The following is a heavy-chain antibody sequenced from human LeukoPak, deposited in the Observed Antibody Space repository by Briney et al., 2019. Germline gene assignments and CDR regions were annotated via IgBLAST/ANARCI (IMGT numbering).Heavy chain of an antibody. D-gene: IGHD2-2*01. CDR2: IIPIFGTA. V-gene: IGHV1-69*13. Sequence: ASVKVSCKASGYTFTSYGISWVRQAPGQGLEWMGGIIPIFGTANYAQKFQGRVTITADESTSTAYMELSSLRSEDTAVYYCAREFFPIVVVPAATTWGQGTLVTVSS. CDR1: GYTFTSYG. J-gene: IGHJ4*02. CDR3: AREFFPIVVVPAATT.